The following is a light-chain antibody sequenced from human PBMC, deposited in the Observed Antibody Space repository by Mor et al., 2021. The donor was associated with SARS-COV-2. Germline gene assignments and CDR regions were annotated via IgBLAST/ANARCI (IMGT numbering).Light chain of an antibody. J-gene: IGLJ3*02. CDR3: NSRDSRGNPS. Sequence: YASWYQKKPGQAPVLVIYGKYTRPSGIPDRFSGASSENTASLTITGAQAEDEADYYCNSRDSRGNPSFGGGTTLTVL. CDR1: Y. V-gene: IGLV3-19*01. CDR2: GKY.